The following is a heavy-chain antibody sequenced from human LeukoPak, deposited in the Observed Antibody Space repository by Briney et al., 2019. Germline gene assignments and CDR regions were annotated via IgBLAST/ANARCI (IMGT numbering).Heavy chain of an antibody. J-gene: IGHJ4*02. CDR3: ARQILIAARPSWSDY. D-gene: IGHD6-6*01. CDR2: TYYSEST. V-gene: IGHV4-39*01. Sequence: SETLSLTCTVSGGSISSSSSYWGWIRQPPGKGLEWFGSTYYSESTYYNPSPKTRVPMSVDTSKNQFSRKPSSVTAADTAVYYCARQILIAARPSWSDYWGQGTLVTVSS. CDR1: GGSISSSSSY.